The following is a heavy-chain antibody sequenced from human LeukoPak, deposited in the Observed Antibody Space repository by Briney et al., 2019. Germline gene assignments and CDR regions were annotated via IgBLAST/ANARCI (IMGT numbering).Heavy chain of an antibody. V-gene: IGHV4-34*01. CDR1: GGSFSGYY. Sequence: ETLSLTCTVYGGSFSGYYWSWIRQPPGRGLEWIGEINHSGSINYNPSLKSRVTISVDTSKNQFSLKLSSVTAADTAVYYCARARSGKWGFDYWGQGTLVTVSS. J-gene: IGHJ4*02. CDR3: ARARSGKWGFDY. CDR2: INHSGSI. D-gene: IGHD1-26*01.